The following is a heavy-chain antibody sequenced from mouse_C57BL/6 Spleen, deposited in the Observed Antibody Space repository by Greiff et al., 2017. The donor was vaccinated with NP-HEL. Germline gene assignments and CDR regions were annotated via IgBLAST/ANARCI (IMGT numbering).Heavy chain of an antibody. CDR1: GYTFTSYW. V-gene: IGHV1-52*01. J-gene: IGHJ2*01. CDR2: IDPSDSET. Sequence: ELVRPGSSVKLSCKSSGYTFTSYWMHWVKQRPIQGLEWIGNIDPSDSETHYNQKFKDKATLTVDKSSSTAYMQLSSLTSEDSAVYYCAREGWLLDYWGQGTTLTVSS. D-gene: IGHD2-3*01. CDR3: AREGWLLDY.